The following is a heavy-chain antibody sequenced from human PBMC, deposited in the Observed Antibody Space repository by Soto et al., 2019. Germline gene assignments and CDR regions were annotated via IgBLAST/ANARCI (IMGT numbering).Heavy chain of an antibody. CDR2: INPNSGGT. CDR3: ARGVAARPFDT. D-gene: IGHD6-6*01. V-gene: IGHV1-2*04. J-gene: IGHJ5*02. CDR1: GYTFNGHY. Sequence: ASVKVSCKASGYTFNGHYMHWVRQAPGQGLEWMGWINPNSGGTNYAQKFQGWVTMTWDTTISTAYMELTRLRSNDTAVYYCARGVAARPFDTWGQGALVTVSS.